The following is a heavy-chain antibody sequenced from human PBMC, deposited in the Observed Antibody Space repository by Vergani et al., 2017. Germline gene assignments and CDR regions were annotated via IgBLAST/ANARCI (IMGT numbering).Heavy chain of an antibody. Sequence: QAQLQQWGAGLVKPPGTLALTCAVSGDSISSNNCWTWVRQPPGKGLEWIGEICHTEDTKYSPSLKSRVTVSVDESRNLFSLRLNSVTAADTAVYYCATIGYRRWGYYFDYWGQGILVTVSS. CDR3: ATIGYRRWGYYFDY. CDR2: ICHTEDT. D-gene: IGHD2-2*02. CDR1: GDSISSNNC. J-gene: IGHJ4*02. V-gene: IGHV4-4*03.